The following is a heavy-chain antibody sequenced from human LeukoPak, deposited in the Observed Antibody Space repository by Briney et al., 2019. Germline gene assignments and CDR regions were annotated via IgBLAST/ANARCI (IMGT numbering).Heavy chain of an antibody. D-gene: IGHD2/OR15-2a*01. V-gene: IGHV3-21*01. J-gene: IGHJ4*02. CDR3: TRDATYYLRYGYFDY. CDR1: GFTFSSCG. Sequence: GGSLRLSCAASGFTFSSCGMNWVRQAPGKGLDWVSSISGSSTYIYYADSVKGRFTISRDNAKNSLYLQMNSLRAEDTAVYYCTRDATYYLRYGYFDYWGQGTLVTVSS. CDR2: ISGSSTYI.